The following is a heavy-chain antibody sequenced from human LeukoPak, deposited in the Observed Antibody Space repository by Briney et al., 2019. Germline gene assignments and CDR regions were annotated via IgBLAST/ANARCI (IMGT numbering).Heavy chain of an antibody. D-gene: IGHD1-1*01. V-gene: IGHV1-69*15. Sequence: SVKASCKASGGTFSSYAISWVRQAPGQGLEWMGRIIPIFGIANYAQKFQGRVTITADESTSTAYMELSSLRSEDTAVYYCARVNLQNWNQPPRPGRYYFDYWGQGTLVTVSS. J-gene: IGHJ4*02. CDR2: IIPIFGIA. CDR3: ARVNLQNWNQPPRPGRYYFDY. CDR1: GGTFSSYA.